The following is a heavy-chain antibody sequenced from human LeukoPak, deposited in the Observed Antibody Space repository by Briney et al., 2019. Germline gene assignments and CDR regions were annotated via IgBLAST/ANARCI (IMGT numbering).Heavy chain of an antibody. V-gene: IGHV3-74*01. CDR1: GFTFSSYW. CDR3: AREYIVVGTGAMRVLYYHGMDV. Sequence: GGSLRLSCAASGFTFSSYWMHWVRQAPGKGLMWASRINSDGSSTSYADSVKGRFTISRDNAKNTLYLQMNSLRAEDTAVYYCAREYIVVGTGAMRVLYYHGMDVWGQGTTDTVS. D-gene: IGHD2-2*01. CDR2: INSDGSST. J-gene: IGHJ6*02.